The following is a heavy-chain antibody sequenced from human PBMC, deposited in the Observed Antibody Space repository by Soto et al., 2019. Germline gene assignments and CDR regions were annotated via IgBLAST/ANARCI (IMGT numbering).Heavy chain of an antibody. CDR3: ARVYCSGGGCYGIDS. CDR1: GYTFTSYY. J-gene: IGHJ4*02. D-gene: IGHD2-15*01. CDR2: ISPSGGST. Sequence: QVQLVQSGAEVKKPGASVKVSCKASGYTFTSYYMHWVRQAPGQGLEWMGIISPSGGSTTYAQKVQGRVRMTRDTSTSTACMELSSLGSEDTAVYYCARVYCSGGGCYGIDSGGQGTLVTVSS. V-gene: IGHV1-46*01.